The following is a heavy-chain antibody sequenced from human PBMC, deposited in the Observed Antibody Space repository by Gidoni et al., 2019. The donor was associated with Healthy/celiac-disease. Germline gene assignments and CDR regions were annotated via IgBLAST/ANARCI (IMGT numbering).Heavy chain of an antibody. CDR3: AREESEYSSGWNDAFDI. Sequence: QVQLVQSGAEVKKPGASVKVSCKASGYTFTGYYMHWVRQAPGQGLEWMGWINPNSGGTNYAQKFQGRVTMTRDTSISTAYMELSRLRSDDTAVYYCAREESEYSSGWNDAFDIWGQGTMVTVSS. D-gene: IGHD6-19*01. CDR2: INPNSGGT. J-gene: IGHJ3*02. CDR1: GYTFTGYY. V-gene: IGHV1-2*02.